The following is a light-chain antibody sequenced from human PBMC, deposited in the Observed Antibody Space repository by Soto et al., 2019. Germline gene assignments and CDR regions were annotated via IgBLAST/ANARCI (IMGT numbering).Light chain of an antibody. CDR1: QSINSR. J-gene: IGKJ1*01. CDR3: QQYKSYST. CDR2: DAS. V-gene: IGKV1-5*01. Sequence: DIQLTQSPSTLSASVGDRVTLTCRAAQSINSRLAWYQHRPGKAPRLLIYDASTLVSGVPSRFSGSGSGTEFTLTINNLQPDDLATYIFQQYKSYSTLGRGTKVDI.